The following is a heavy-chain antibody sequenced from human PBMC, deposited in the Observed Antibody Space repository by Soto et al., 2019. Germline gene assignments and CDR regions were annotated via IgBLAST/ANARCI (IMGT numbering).Heavy chain of an antibody. V-gene: IGHV1-69*13. CDR1: GGTFSNST. CDR3: ARYKDRLQLGGNYYYILDV. CDR2: IMPIFRTP. Sequence: SVKVSCKTSGGTFSNSTISCVRQAPGQGLEWMGGIMPIFRTPDYAQKFQGRVTVTADESTSTAYMELSGLRSDDTAVYFCARYKDRLQLGGNYYYILDVWGQGTTVTVSS. J-gene: IGHJ6*02. D-gene: IGHD5-12*01.